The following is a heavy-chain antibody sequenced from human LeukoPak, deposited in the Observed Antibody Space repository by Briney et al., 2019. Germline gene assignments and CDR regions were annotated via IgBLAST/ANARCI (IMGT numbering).Heavy chain of an antibody. Sequence: KPSETLSLTCAVYGGSFSGYYWSWIRQPPGKGLEWIGEINHSGSTNYNPSLKSRVTISVDTSKNQFSLKLSSVTAADTAVYYCASLLTGDHDFDYWGQGTLVTVSS. CDR3: ASLLTGDHDFDY. J-gene: IGHJ4*02. CDR2: INHSGST. D-gene: IGHD7-27*01. V-gene: IGHV4-34*01. CDR1: GGSFSGYY.